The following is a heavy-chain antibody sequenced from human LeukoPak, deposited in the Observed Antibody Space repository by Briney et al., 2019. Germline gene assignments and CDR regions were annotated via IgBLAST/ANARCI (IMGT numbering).Heavy chain of an antibody. V-gene: IGHV4-59*08. CDR2: IYYSGST. Sequence: SETLSLTCTVSGGSISSYYWSWIRQPPGKGLEWIGYIYYSGSTNYNPSLKSRVTISVDTSKNQFSLKLSSVTAADTAVYYCARQTVAGSYYFDYWGQGTLVTVSS. J-gene: IGHJ4*02. CDR1: GGSISSYY. D-gene: IGHD6-19*01. CDR3: ARQTVAGSYYFDY.